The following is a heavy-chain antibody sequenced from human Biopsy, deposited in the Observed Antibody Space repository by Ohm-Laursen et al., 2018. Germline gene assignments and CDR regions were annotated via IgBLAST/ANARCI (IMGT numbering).Heavy chain of an antibody. CDR1: GDSISSYY. V-gene: IGHV4-59*01. Sequence: SDTLSLTWTVSGDSISSYYWSWIRQPPGQGLQWIGYVSYTGSTDYNPSLQSRVTISVDTSKNHFSLRLRSVTPADTAIYYCARDRGYYSDRTVPGYFDLWGRGTLVTVSS. CDR3: ARDRGYYSDRTVPGYFDL. D-gene: IGHD3-22*01. CDR2: VSYTGST. J-gene: IGHJ2*01.